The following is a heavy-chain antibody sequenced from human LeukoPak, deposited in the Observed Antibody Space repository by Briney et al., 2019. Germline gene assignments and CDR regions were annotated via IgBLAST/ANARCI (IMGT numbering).Heavy chain of an antibody. CDR1: GGSISSYY. D-gene: IGHD6-6*01. J-gene: IGHJ4*02. V-gene: IGHV4-59*05. CDR2: IYYSGST. Sequence: MASETLSLTCTVSGGSISSYYWSWIRQPPGKGLEWIGSIYYSGSTYYNPSLKSRVTISVDTSKNQFSLKLSSVTAADTAVYYCARHGSLEYSSSSMGYWGQGTLVTVSS. CDR3: ARHGSLEYSSSSMGY.